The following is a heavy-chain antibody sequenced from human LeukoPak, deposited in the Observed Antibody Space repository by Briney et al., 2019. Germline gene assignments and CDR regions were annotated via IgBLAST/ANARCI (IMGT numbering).Heavy chain of an antibody. D-gene: IGHD3-16*01. V-gene: IGHV1-69*01. CDR1: GGTFNTSP. Sequence: SVKVSCKASGGTFNTSPLSWLRQAPGQGPEWMGGIIPFFGTANYAQKFQDRVTITADASSSTAYMELSSLRSEDTAVYYCASKGRPYYSTSGSHVYMAYSYIDVWGKGTTVIVSS. J-gene: IGHJ6*03. CDR2: IIPFFGTA. CDR3: ASKGRPYYSTSGSHVYMAYSYIDV.